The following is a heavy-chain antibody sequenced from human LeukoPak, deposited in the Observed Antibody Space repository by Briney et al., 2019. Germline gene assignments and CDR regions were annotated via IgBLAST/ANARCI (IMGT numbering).Heavy chain of an antibody. CDR2: IYYSGST. CDR3: ARVRYSYGYYYAMDV. D-gene: IGHD5-18*01. J-gene: IGHJ6*02. CDR1: SVSISSSSYY. Sequence: SETLSLTCTVSSVSISSSSYYWGWIRQPPGEGLEWIGNIYYSGSTYYNPSLKSRVTISVDTSKNQFSLNLSSVTAADSALYYCARVRYSYGYYYAMDVWGQGTTVTVSS. V-gene: IGHV4-39*01.